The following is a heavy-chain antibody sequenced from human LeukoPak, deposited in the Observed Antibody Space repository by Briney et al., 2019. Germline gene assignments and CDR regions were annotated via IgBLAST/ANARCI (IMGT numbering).Heavy chain of an antibody. V-gene: IGHV1-69*13. Sequence: ASVKVSCKASGGTFSSYAISWVRQAPGQGLEWMRGIIPIFGTANYAQKFQGRVTITADESTSTAYMELSSLRSEDTAVYYCARSYGDYTYNWFDPWGQGTLVTVSS. CDR3: ARSYGDYTYNWFDP. CDR2: IIPIFGTA. J-gene: IGHJ5*02. CDR1: GGTFSSYA. D-gene: IGHD4-17*01.